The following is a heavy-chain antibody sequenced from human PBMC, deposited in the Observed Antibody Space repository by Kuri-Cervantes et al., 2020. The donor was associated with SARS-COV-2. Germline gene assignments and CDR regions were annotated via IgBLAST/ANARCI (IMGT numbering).Heavy chain of an antibody. CDR1: GGTFSSYA. J-gene: IGHJ5*01. CDR2: IIPIFGTA. Sequence: SVKVSCKASGGTFSSYAISWVRQAPGQGLEWMGGIIPIFGTANYAQKFQGRVTINADKSTSTVYMELSSLRSEDTAVYYCARGEGRKWLVLYWFDAWGQGSLVTVSS. V-gene: IGHV1-69*06. CDR3: ARGEGRKWLVLYWFDA. D-gene: IGHD6-19*01.